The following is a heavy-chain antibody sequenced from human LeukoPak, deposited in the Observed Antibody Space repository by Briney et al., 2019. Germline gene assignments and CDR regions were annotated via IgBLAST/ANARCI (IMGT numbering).Heavy chain of an antibody. CDR3: ARGRRYYDYVWGSYREIDY. CDR1: GFTFSVYF. V-gene: IGHV3-21*06. Sequence: GGSLRLSCAASGFTFSVYFMGWVRQAPGKGLEWVSSISSSSSYIYYADSVKGRFTISRDNAQNSLHLQMNSLRAEDTAVYYCARGRRYYDYVWGSYREIDYWGQGTLVTVSS. CDR2: ISSSSSYI. J-gene: IGHJ4*02. D-gene: IGHD3-16*02.